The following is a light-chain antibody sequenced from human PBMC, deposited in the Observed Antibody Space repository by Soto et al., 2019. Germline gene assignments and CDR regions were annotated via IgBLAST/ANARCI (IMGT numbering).Light chain of an antibody. CDR1: QSVKNN. CDR2: GAI. J-gene: IGKJ1*01. CDR3: QQYNNWPGT. Sequence: ETVMTQSPATLSVSPGERATLSCRASQSVKNNLAWYQQKPGQAPRLLFYGAISRATGTPARFSASGSGTEFTLTISSLQSEEFAVYYCQQYNNWPGTFGQGTKVEIK. V-gene: IGKV3-15*01.